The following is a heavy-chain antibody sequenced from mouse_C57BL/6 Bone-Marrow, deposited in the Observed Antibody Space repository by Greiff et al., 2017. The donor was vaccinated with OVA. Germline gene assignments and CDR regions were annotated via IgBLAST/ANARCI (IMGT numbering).Heavy chain of an antibody. CDR1: GYAFSSYW. J-gene: IGHJ2*01. CDR3: ARANYDGSSPLDY. V-gene: IGHV1-80*01. CDR2: FYPGNGDT. D-gene: IGHD1-1*01. Sequence: QVQLQQSGAELVKPGASVKISCKASGYAFSSYWMNWVKQRPGKGLEWIGQFYPGNGDTNYNGKFKGKATLTADKSSSTAYLQLSSLTSEDSAVYFCARANYDGSSPLDYWGQGTTLTVSS.